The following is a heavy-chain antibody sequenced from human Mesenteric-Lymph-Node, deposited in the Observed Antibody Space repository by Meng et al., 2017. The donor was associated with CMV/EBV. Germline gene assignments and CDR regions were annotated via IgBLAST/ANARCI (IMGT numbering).Heavy chain of an antibody. CDR2: IHHSGST. V-gene: IGHV4-34*01. CDR3: ARGNTAMTQIDY. D-gene: IGHD5-18*01. J-gene: IGHJ4*02. Sequence: GGCGGSFSGYYWRWIRQPPGKGLEWIGKIHHSGSTNYSPSIKSRVTISVDTSKNQFSLKLGSVTAADTAVYYCARGNTAMTQIDYWGQGTLVTVSS. CDR1: GGSFSGYY.